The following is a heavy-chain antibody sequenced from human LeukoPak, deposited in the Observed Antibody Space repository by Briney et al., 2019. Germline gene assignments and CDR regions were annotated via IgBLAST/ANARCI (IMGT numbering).Heavy chain of an antibody. D-gene: IGHD3-16*02. CDR2: IYYSGST. V-gene: IGHV4-39*07. Sequence: PSETLSLTCTVSGGSISSSSYYWGWIRQPPGKGLEWIGSIYYSGSTYYNPSLKSRVTISVDTSKNQFSLKLSSVTAADTAVYYCARVKYDYVWGSYRDIDLTDYWGQGTLVTVSS. CDR1: GGSISSSSYY. CDR3: ARVKYDYVWGSYRDIDLTDY. J-gene: IGHJ4*02.